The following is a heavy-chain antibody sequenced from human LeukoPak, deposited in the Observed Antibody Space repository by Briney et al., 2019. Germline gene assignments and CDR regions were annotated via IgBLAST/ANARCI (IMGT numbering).Heavy chain of an antibody. J-gene: IGHJ4*02. CDR1: GYTFTSYG. V-gene: IGHV1-18*01. CDR2: ISAYNGNT. D-gene: IGHD1-26*01. Sequence: GASVKVSCKASGYTFTSYGISWVRQAPGQGLEWMGWISAYNGNTNYAQKLQGRVTMTTDTSTSTAYMELRSLRSEDTAVYYCVREKSGGYYDYWGQGTLVTVSS. CDR3: VREKSGGYYDY.